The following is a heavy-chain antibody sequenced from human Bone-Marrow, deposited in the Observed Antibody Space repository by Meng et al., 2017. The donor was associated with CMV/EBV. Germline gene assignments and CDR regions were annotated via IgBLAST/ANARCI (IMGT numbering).Heavy chain of an antibody. V-gene: IGHV3-7*01. CDR1: GFTFSSYW. Sequence: ETLSLTCAASGFTFSSYWMSWVRQAPGKGLEWVANIKQDGSEKYYVDSVKGRFTISRDNAKNSLYLQMNSLRAEDTAVYYCARAAPYYDFWSGLSLGMDVWGQGTTVTVSS. D-gene: IGHD3-3*01. CDR2: IKQDGSEK. J-gene: IGHJ6*02. CDR3: ARAAPYYDFWSGLSLGMDV.